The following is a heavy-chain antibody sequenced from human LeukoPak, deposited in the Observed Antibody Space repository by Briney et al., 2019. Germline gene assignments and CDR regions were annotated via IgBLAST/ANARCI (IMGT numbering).Heavy chain of an antibody. D-gene: IGHD7-27*01. J-gene: IGHJ4*02. V-gene: IGHV4-59*01. CDR1: GGSISTYY. CDR2: IYYSGTT. CDR3: ARGANWGSPDY. Sequence: SETLSLTCTVSGGSISTYYWSWIRQPPGKGLEWIGYIYYSGTTSYNPSLKSRVTISLDTSKNQFSLKLSSVTAADTAVYYCARGANWGSPDYWGQGTLVTVSS.